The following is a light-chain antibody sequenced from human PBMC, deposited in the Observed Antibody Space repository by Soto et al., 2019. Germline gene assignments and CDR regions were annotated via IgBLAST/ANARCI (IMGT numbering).Light chain of an antibody. CDR2: LGS. J-gene: IGKJ2*01. Sequence: DIVMTQSPLSLPVTPGEPASISCRSSQSLLHSNGYNYLDWYLQKPGQSPQLLIYLGSNRASGVPDRCSGSGSGKDFTLKISRVEAADVGVYYCMQALQTPYTFGQGTKLEIK. CDR3: MQALQTPYT. CDR1: QSLLHSNGYNY. V-gene: IGKV2-28*01.